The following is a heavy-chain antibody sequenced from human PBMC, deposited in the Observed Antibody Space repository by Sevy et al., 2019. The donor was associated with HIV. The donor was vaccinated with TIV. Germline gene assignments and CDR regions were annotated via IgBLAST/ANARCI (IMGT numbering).Heavy chain of an antibody. CDR2: ISGSGVST. V-gene: IGHV3-23*01. J-gene: IGHJ4*02. CDR1: RFTLRSYA. D-gene: IGHD3-22*01. CDR3: AKDVRYDSSGYFDY. Sequence: GGSLRLSCAASRFTLRSYAMSWVRQAPGKGLEWVSAISGSGVSTYYADSVKGRCTISRDNSKNTLYLQMNSLRAEDTAVYYCAKDVRYDSSGYFDYWGQGILVTVSS.